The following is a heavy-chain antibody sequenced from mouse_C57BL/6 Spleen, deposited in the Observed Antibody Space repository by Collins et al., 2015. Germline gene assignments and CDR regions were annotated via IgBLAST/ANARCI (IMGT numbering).Heavy chain of an antibody. CDR2: ISSGGSYT. Sequence: EVQLVESGGDLVKPGGSLKLSCAASGFTFSSYGMSWVRQTPDKRLEWVATISSGGSYTCYPDSVKGRFTISRDNAKNTLYLQMSSLKSEDTAMYYCARHKEGYYAMDYWGQGTSVTVSS. J-gene: IGHJ4*01. V-gene: IGHV5-6*01. CDR1: GFTFSSYG. CDR3: ARHKEGYYAMDY.